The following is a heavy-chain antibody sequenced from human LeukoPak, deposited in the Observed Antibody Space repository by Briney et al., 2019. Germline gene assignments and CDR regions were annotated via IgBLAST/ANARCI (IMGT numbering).Heavy chain of an antibody. CDR3: ATLWRSDDY. Sequence: ASETLSLTCAVYGGSFSGYYWSWIRQPPGEGLEWIGEINHSGSTNYNPSLKSRVTISVDTSKNQFSLKLSSVTAADTAVYYCATLWRSDDYWGQGTLVTVSS. D-gene: IGHD2-15*01. CDR2: INHSGST. CDR1: GGSFSGYY. V-gene: IGHV4-34*01. J-gene: IGHJ4*02.